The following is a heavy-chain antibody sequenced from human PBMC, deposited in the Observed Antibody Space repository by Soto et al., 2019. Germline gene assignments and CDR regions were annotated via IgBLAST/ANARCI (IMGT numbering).Heavy chain of an antibody. CDR2: ISAYNGNT. CDR3: ARDYPNPLEPPGFDP. D-gene: IGHD3-3*01. V-gene: IGHV1-18*01. Sequence: GASVKVSCKASGYTFTSYGISWVRQAPGQALEWMGWISAYNGNTNYAQKLQGRATMTTDTSTSTAYMELSSLRSEDTAVYYCARDYPNPLEPPGFDPWGQGTLVTVSS. CDR1: GYTFTSYG. J-gene: IGHJ5*02.